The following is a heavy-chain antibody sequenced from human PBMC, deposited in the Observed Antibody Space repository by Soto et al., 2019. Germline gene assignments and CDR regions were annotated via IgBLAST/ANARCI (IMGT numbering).Heavy chain of an antibody. J-gene: IGHJ6*03. D-gene: IGHD4-17*01. CDR1: GFTFSSYA. CDR2: ISGSGGST. V-gene: IGHV3-23*01. CDR3: AKVRQYGDYANYYYYMDV. Sequence: GGSLRLSCAASGFTFSSYAMSWVRQAPGKGLEWVSAISGSGGSTYYADSVKSRFTISRDNSKNTLYLQMNSLRAEDTAVYYCAKVRQYGDYANYYYYMDVWGKGTTVTVSS.